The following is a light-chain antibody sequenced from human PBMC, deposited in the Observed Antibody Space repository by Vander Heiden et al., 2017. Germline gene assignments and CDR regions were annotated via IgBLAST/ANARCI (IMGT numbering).Light chain of an antibody. CDR2: KDS. V-gene: IGLV3-25*03. Sequence: SYELTQPLPVSVSPGQTARITCSGDALPKQYAYWYQQKPGQAPVLVIYKDSERPSGIPERFSGSSSGTTVTLTISGVQAEDEADYYCQSADSSGTYVVFGGGTKLTVL. J-gene: IGLJ2*01. CDR1: ALPKQY. CDR3: QSADSSGTYVV.